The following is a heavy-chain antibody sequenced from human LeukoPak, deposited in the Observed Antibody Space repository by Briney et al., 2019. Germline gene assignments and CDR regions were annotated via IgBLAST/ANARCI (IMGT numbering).Heavy chain of an antibody. CDR1: GYTLTELS. CDR3: ATYVIPSGSYRSRFDY. D-gene: IGHD1-26*01. J-gene: IGHJ4*02. Sequence: ASVKVSCKVSGYTLTELSMHWVRQAPGKGLEWMGGLDPEDGETIYAQKFQGRVTMTEDTPTDTAYMELSSLRSEDTAVYYCATYVIPSGSYRSRFDYWGQGTLVTVSS. V-gene: IGHV1-24*01. CDR2: LDPEDGET.